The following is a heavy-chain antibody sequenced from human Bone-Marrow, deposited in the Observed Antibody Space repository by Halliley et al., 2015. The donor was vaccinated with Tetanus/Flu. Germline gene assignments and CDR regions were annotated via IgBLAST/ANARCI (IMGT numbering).Heavy chain of an antibody. D-gene: IGHD6-13*01. CDR3: ARGGSSWSGGSSYYYYSMDV. CDR2: DGNT. Sequence: DGNTYYADAMKGRFTISRDNSKNTLYIQMDSLRAGDTAVYYCARGGSSWSGGSSYYYYSMDVWGQGTSVTVSS. V-gene: IGHV3-53*01. J-gene: IGHJ6*02.